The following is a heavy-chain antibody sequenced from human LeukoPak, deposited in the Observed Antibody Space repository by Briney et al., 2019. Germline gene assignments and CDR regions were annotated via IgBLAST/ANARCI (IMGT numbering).Heavy chain of an antibody. Sequence: GGSLRLSCAASGFTFSSYAMHWVRQAPGKGLEWVAVISYDGSNKYYADSVKGRFTISRDNSKNTLYLQMNSLRAEDTAVYYCARVSGSSECLDYWGQGTLVTVSS. J-gene: IGHJ4*02. V-gene: IGHV3-30*04. D-gene: IGHD3-10*01. CDR3: ARVSGSSECLDY. CDR1: GFTFSSYA. CDR2: ISYDGSNK.